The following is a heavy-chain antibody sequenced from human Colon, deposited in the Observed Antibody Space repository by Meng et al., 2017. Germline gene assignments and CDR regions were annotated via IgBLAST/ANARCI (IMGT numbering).Heavy chain of an antibody. CDR1: GGSITSNNW. Sequence: DLEEAGPGPVKPSGTLSLTCAASGGSITSNNWWSWVRQPPGKGLEWIGEIYHSGTTNYNASLKSRVTMSADASKNQFSLKLSSVTAADTALYFCVRYNRGPYENTGAFDFYLDSWGQGILVTVSS. CDR3: VRYNRGPYENTGAFDFYLDS. CDR2: IYHSGTT. D-gene: IGHD1-14*01. J-gene: IGHJ4*02. V-gene: IGHV4-4*02.